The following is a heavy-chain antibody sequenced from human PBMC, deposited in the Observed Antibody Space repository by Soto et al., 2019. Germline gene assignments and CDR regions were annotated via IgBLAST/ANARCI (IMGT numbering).Heavy chain of an antibody. D-gene: IGHD1-26*01. CDR1: GYTFTKYG. CDR3: ARGIVGATTYDY. V-gene: IGHV1-18*01. J-gene: IGHJ4*02. CDR2: ISAHNGNT. Sequence: GASVKVSCKASGYTFTKYGISWVRQAPGQGLEWMGWISAHNGNTNYAQKLQGRVTMTTDTSTSTAYMELRSLRSADTAVYYCARGIVGATTYDYWGQGTLVXVSS.